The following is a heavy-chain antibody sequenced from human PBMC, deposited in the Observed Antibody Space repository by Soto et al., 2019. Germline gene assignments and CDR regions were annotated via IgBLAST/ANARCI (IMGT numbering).Heavy chain of an antibody. Sequence: SETLSLTCTVSGGSISSDSYYWGWIRQSPEKGLEWIASISYSGSTYYNPTLKSRLTISVDTSKNQFSLKLSSVTAADTAVYYCARRYGASFDYWGQGTLVTVSS. CDR2: ISYSGST. CDR3: ARRYGASFDY. CDR1: GGSISSDSYY. J-gene: IGHJ4*02. V-gene: IGHV4-39*07. D-gene: IGHD4-17*01.